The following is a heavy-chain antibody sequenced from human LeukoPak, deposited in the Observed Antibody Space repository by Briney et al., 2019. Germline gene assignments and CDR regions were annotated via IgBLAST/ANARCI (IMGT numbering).Heavy chain of an antibody. V-gene: IGHV4-59*08. D-gene: IGHD6-6*01. CDR2: IYYSGST. CDR3: ARHKPIAARIFDY. Sequence: SETLSLTCTVSGGSISSYYWSWIRQPPGKGLEWIGYIYYSGSTNYNPSLKSRVTISVDTSKNQFSLKLSSVTAADTAVYYCARHKPIAARIFDYWGQGTLSPSPQ. CDR1: GGSISSYY. J-gene: IGHJ4*02.